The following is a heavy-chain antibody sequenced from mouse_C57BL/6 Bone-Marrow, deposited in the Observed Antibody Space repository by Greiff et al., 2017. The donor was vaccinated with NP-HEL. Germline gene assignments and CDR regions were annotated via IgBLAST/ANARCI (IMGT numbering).Heavy chain of an antibody. Sequence: QVQLQQSGAELVRPGASVTLSCKASGYTFTDYEMHWVKQTPVHGLEWIGAIDPDTGGTAYNQKFKGKAILTVDKSSSTAYLELRSLTSEDSAVYYCTLVFAYWGRGTLVTVSA. V-gene: IGHV1-15*01. CDR3: TLVFAY. CDR2: IDPDTGGT. J-gene: IGHJ3*01. CDR1: GYTFTDYE.